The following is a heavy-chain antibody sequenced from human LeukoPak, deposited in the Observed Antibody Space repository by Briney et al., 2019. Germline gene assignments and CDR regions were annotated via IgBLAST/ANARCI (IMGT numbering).Heavy chain of an antibody. CDR3: ARDKGTTSIDN. CDR2: IYYDGSSK. Sequence: GGSLRLSCAASGIPFSRSGMHWVRQAPGKGLDWVAFIYYDGSSKYYADSVKGRFTISRDNSKDTVYLQMTSLRAEDTAVYFCARDKGTTSIDNWGQGALVTVSS. D-gene: IGHD2/OR15-2a*01. J-gene: IGHJ4*02. V-gene: IGHV3-33*01. CDR1: GIPFSRSG.